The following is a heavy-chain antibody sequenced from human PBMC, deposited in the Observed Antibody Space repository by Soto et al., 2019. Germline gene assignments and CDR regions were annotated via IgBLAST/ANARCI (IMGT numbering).Heavy chain of an antibody. CDR1: GGSISSYY. CDR3: ARSPPYYDILTGYGRYYYGMDV. Sequence: SETLSLTCTVSGGSISSYYWSWIRQPAGKGLEWIGRIYTSGSTNYNPSLKSRVTMSVDTSKNQFSLKLSSVTAADTAVYYCARSPPYYDILTGYGRYYYGMDVWGQGTTVTVS. D-gene: IGHD3-9*01. CDR2: IYTSGST. J-gene: IGHJ6*02. V-gene: IGHV4-4*07.